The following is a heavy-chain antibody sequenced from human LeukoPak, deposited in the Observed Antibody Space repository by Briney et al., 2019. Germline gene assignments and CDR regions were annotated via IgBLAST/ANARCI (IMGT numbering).Heavy chain of an antibody. V-gene: IGHV3-9*01. D-gene: IGHD4-23*01. J-gene: IGHJ4*02. Sequence: GGSLRLSCAASGFTFDDYAMHWVRQAPGKGLEWVSGISWNSGSIGYADSVKGRFTTSRDNAKNSLYLQMNSLRAEDTALYYCAKDIGATVVLIDYWGQGTLVTVSS. CDR2: ISWNSGSI. CDR3: AKDIGATVVLIDY. CDR1: GFTFDDYA.